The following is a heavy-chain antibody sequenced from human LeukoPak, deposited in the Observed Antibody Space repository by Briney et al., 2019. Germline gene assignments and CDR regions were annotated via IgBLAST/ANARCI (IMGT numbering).Heavy chain of an antibody. CDR2: ISVYNGNI. J-gene: IGHJ4*02. Sequence: ASVKVSCKASGYTFTSYGISWVRQAPGQGLEWMGWISVYNGNINYAQKFQGRVTMTTDTSTSTAYMELRSLRSDDTAVYYCAREGGGWELVYFDYWGQGTLVTVSS. CDR3: AREGGGWELVYFDY. V-gene: IGHV1-18*01. CDR1: GYTFTSYG. D-gene: IGHD1-26*01.